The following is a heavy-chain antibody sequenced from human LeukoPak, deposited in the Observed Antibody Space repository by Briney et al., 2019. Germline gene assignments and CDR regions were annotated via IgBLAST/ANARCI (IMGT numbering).Heavy chain of an antibody. Sequence: PSETLSLTCTVSGGSISSSSYYWGWIRQPPGRGLEWIGSIYYSGSTYYNPSLKSRVTIPVDTSKNQFSLKLSSVTAADTAVYYCARHSSSWYSYFDYWGQGTLVTVSS. CDR2: IYYSGST. V-gene: IGHV4-39*01. CDR1: GGSISSSSYY. J-gene: IGHJ4*02. D-gene: IGHD6-13*01. CDR3: ARHSSSWYSYFDY.